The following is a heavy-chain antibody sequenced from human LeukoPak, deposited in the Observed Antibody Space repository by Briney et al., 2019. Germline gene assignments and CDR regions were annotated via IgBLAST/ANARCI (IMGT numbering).Heavy chain of an antibody. Sequence: GGSLRLSCAASGFTFSSYEMNWVRQAPGKGLEWVSYISSSGSTINYADSVKGRFTISRDNAKNSLYLQMNSLRAEDTAVYYCARDGLWDYGGNWFDPWGQGTLVTVSS. CDR3: ARDGLWDYGGNWFDP. J-gene: IGHJ5*02. CDR2: ISSSGSTI. CDR1: GFTFSSYE. D-gene: IGHD4-17*01. V-gene: IGHV3-48*03.